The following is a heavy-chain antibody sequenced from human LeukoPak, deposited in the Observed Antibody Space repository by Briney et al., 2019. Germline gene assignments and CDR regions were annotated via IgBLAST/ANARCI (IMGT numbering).Heavy chain of an antibody. CDR3: ARRPGIAAAAS. CDR2: ISYDGSNK. CDR1: GFTFSGYG. V-gene: IGHV3-30*03. Sequence: GGSLRLSCAASGFTFSGYGMHWVRQAPGKGLEWVAVISYDGSNKYYADSVKGRFTISRDNSKNTLYLQMNSLRAEDTAVYYCARRPGIAAAASWGQGTLVTVSS. D-gene: IGHD6-13*01. J-gene: IGHJ4*02.